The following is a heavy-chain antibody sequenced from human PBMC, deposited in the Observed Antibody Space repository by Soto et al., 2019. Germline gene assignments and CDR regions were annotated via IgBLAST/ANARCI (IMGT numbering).Heavy chain of an antibody. CDR2: ISYDGSNK. CDR1: VFTFSSYA. D-gene: IGHD3-22*01. J-gene: IGHJ4*02. Sequence: GGSLRLSCAASVFTFSSYAMHWVRQAPGKGLEWVAVISYDGSNKYYADSVKGRFTISRDNSKNTLYLQMNSLRAEDTAVYYCARDPGDYYDSSGYSYFDYWGQGTLVTVSS. V-gene: IGHV3-30-3*01. CDR3: ARDPGDYYDSSGYSYFDY.